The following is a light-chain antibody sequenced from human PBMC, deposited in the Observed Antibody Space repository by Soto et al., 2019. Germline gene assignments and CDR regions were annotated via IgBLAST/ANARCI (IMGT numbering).Light chain of an antibody. CDR3: SSFAGSHVV. Sequence: QSALTQPPSACGSPGQSVTITCSGTSSDVGEENYVSWYQQHPGKVPKLILYEVSKRPSGVPDRFYGSRSGNTASLTVSGLQAEDEDDYYCSSFAGSHVVLGGGNQLTVL. CDR2: EVS. CDR1: SSDVGEENY. V-gene: IGLV2-8*01. J-gene: IGLJ2*01.